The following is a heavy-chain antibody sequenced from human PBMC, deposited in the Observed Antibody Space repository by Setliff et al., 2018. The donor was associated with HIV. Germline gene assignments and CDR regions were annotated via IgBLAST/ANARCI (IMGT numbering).Heavy chain of an antibody. J-gene: IGHJ6*03. Sequence: SVKVSCKASRSTFNSHTINWVRQAPGQGLDWMGRIIPILGVANYAQRFQGKVTITADKSTGTAYMELTSLRFDDTAMYYCVRGVQSPPHYSYYYMDVWGEGTMVTVSS. V-gene: IGHV1-69*02. CDR1: RSTFNSHT. D-gene: IGHD3-3*01. CDR3: VRGVQSPPHYSYYYMDV. CDR2: IIPILGVA.